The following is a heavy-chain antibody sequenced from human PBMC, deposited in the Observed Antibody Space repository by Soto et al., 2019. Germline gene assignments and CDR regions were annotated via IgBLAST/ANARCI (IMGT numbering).Heavy chain of an antibody. CDR1: GGSISSYY. CDR2: IYYSGST. CDR3: ASLHYDRFRWFAP. V-gene: IGHV4-59*01. D-gene: IGHD3-3*01. J-gene: IGHJ5*02. Sequence: NPSETLSLTCTVSGGSISSYYWSWIRQPPGKGLEWIGYIYYSGSTNYNPSLKSRVTMSVDTSKNQFSLMLSSVTAADTAVYYCASLHYDRFRWFAPWGQGTLVTVSS.